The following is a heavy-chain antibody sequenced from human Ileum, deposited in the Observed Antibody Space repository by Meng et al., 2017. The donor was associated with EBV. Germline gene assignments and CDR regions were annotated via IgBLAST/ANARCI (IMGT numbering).Heavy chain of an antibody. D-gene: IGHD5-24*01. CDR2: IYYSGSP. J-gene: IGHJ4*02. Sequence: HVCLQELGPGLLKPVGPLSLLGVVFAGSSRSLNWWSWVRQPPGKGLEWIGQIYYSGSPSYNPSLKSRVTMSVDKSKNQVSLNLNSVTAADTALYYCARHSGYNQGYWGQGTLVTVSS. CDR1: AGSSRSLNW. CDR3: ARHSGYNQGY. V-gene: IGHV4-4*02.